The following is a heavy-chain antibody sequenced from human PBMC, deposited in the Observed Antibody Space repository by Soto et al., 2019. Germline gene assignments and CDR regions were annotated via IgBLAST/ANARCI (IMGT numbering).Heavy chain of an antibody. CDR3: ARDRIAYRRGYYYVMDV. CDR2: IWYDGSNK. J-gene: IGHJ6*02. Sequence: QVQLVESGGGVVQPGRSLRLSCAASGFTFSSYGMHWVRQAPGKGLEWVAVIWYDGSNKYYADSVKGRFTISRDNSKNTLYMQMNSLRAEDTAVYYCARDRIAYRRGYYYVMDVWGQGTTVTVSS. D-gene: IGHD6-13*01. V-gene: IGHV3-33*01. CDR1: GFTFSSYG.